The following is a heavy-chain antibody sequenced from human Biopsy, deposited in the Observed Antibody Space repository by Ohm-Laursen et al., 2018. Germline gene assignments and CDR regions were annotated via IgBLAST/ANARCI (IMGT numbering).Heavy chain of an antibody. D-gene: IGHD4-17*01. CDR2: FYAGGST. CDR3: AKAGDYGDYWDH. CDR1: GFAVSTSY. Sequence: SLRLSCAASGFAVSTSYISWVRQAPGKGLEWVSLFYAGGSTAYGDSVRGRFTISRDTSKNMVDLQMNSLRAEDTAVYYCAKAGDYGDYWDHWGQGTPVTVSS. V-gene: IGHV3-53*01. J-gene: IGHJ4*02.